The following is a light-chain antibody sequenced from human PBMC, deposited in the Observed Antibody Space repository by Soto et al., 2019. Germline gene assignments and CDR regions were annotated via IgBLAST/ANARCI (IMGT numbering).Light chain of an antibody. CDR1: DSNIGSNS. Sequence: QSVLTQPPSASGTAGQVVTISCSGGDSNIGSNSVYWYQHLPRMAPKLLIYYNNQRPSGVPDRFSGSRSGTSASLAIVGLRSEDEAVYYCAAGDAPLSACVFGNGPRVTAL. V-gene: IGLV1-47*02. J-gene: IGLJ1*01. CDR2: YNN. CDR3: AAGDAPLSACV.